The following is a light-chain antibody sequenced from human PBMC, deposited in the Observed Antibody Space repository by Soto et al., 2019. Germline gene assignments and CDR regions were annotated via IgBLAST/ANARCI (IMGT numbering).Light chain of an antibody. CDR3: QQYNNWPPWT. Sequence: EIVMTQSPATLSVSPGERATLSCRASQSVSSNLACYQQKPGQAPRLLIYGASTRATGIPARFSGSGSGTEFTLTISSLQYEDGAVYYWQQYNNWPPWTFGQGTKVEIK. J-gene: IGKJ1*01. CDR1: QSVSSN. CDR2: GAS. V-gene: IGKV3-15*01.